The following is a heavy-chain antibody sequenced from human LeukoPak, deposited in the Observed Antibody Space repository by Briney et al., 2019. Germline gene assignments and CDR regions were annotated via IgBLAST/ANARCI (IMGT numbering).Heavy chain of an antibody. CDR3: EKGSGYDSGILAYYYYMDV. V-gene: IGHV3-30*02. D-gene: IGHD5-12*01. CDR1: GFTFSSYG. CDR2: IRYDGSNK. Sequence: GSLRLSCAASGFTFSSYGMHWVRQAPGKGLEWVAFIRYDGSNKYYADSVKGRFTISRDNSKNTLYLQMNSLRAEDTAVYYCEKGSGYDSGILAYYYYMDVWGKGTTVTVSS. J-gene: IGHJ6*03.